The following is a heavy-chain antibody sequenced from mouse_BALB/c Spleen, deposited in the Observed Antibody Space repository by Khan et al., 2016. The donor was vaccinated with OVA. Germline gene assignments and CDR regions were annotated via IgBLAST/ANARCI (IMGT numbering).Heavy chain of an antibody. CDR2: INPYNGAT. CDR1: GYIFTNYL. Sequence: EVQLQQSGPGLVKPGTSVKMSCKASGYIFTNYLIHWVKQRPGQGLEWIGYINPYNGATKYNEKFKGTATLTSDKSSITAYMELSSLTSEDSAVYYCARGKWQSYDFDYWGQGTTLTVSS. D-gene: IGHD1-3*01. J-gene: IGHJ2*01. V-gene: IGHV1S136*01. CDR3: ARGKWQSYDFDY.